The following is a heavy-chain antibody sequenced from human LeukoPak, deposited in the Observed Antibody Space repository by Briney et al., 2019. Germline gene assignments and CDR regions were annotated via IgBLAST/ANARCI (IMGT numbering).Heavy chain of an antibody. Sequence: ASVKVSCKASGGTFRNCAISWVRQAPGQGLEWMGRIIPMFGTPYYAQKFEARVTITLDEATSTAYMEISSLGSDDTAVYFCARDRIDMVSDAFDIWGQGTMVTVSS. CDR3: ARDRIDMVSDAFDI. CDR2: IIPMFGTP. J-gene: IGHJ3*02. D-gene: IGHD3-10*01. CDR1: GGTFRNCA. V-gene: IGHV1-69*13.